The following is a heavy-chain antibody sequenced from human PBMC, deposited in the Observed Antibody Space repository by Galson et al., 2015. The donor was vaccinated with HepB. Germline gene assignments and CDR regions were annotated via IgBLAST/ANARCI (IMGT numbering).Heavy chain of an antibody. Sequence: SLRLSCAASGFTFTGHNMHWVRQAPGKGLEWVAIISPDGITTFYPDSLRGRFTISRDNSKNTLYLQMNSLRPEDTALYYCARYFRWNFDPWGQGTLVTVSS. D-gene: IGHD1-7*01. CDR3: ARYFRWNFDP. CDR1: GFTFTGHN. V-gene: IGHV3-30-3*01. J-gene: IGHJ5*02. CDR2: ISPDGITT.